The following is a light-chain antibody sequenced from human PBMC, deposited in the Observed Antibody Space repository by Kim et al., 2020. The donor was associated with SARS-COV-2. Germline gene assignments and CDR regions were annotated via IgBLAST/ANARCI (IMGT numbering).Light chain of an antibody. CDR2: GAS. V-gene: IGKV3-15*01. Sequence: SVSPGESATLSCRASQSLSSNLAWYQQKPGQAPRLLIYGASTRATGIPSRFSGSGSGTEFTLTISSLQSEDFAVYSCQQYNNWPYTFGQGTKLEI. CDR1: QSLSSN. J-gene: IGKJ2*01. CDR3: QQYNNWPYT.